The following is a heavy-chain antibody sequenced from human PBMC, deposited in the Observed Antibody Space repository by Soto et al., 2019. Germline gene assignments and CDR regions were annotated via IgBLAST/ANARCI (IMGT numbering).Heavy chain of an antibody. Sequence: ASVKVSCKASGDTFTNYYIHWVRQAPGQGLEWMGTIDPSGTTTFYAQNLQGRVTMTRDTSTGTLYMELSSLRSEDTAVYYCARLKVTSGLSYRAQRTLVTVSS. J-gene: IGHJ4*02. D-gene: IGHD6-19*01. CDR1: GDTFTNYY. CDR3: ARLKVTSGLSY. V-gene: IGHV1-46*01. CDR2: IDPSGTTT.